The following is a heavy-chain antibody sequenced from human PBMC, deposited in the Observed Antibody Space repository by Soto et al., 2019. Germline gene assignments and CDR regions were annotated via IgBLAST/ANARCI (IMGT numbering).Heavy chain of an antibody. D-gene: IGHD4-4*01. CDR2: ISAYNGNT. J-gene: IGHJ5*02. CDR3: ATLSVRHNYRYSASWSLP. CDR1: GYTFTSYG. V-gene: IGHV1-18*01. Sequence: ASVKVSCKASGYTFTSYGISWVRQAPGQGLEWMGWISAYNGNTNYAQKLQGRVTMTTDTSTSTAYMELRSLRSDDTAVDYCATLSVRHNYRYSASWSLPSGPAPLVAVSS.